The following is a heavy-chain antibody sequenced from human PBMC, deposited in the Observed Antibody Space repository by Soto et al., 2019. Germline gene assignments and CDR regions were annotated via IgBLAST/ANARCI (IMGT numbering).Heavy chain of an antibody. V-gene: IGHV3-7*01. CDR3: ACGNWNDH. CDR2: IKQDGSQK. CDR1: GFTFSTYW. D-gene: IGHD2-21*01. Sequence: GGSLRLSCAGSGFTFSTYWMTWVRQAPGKGLEWVANIKQDGSQKYYLDSVKGRFTISRDNAKNSLFLQMNSLRDEDTAVYFCACGNWNDHWGQGTLVTVSS. J-gene: IGHJ5*02.